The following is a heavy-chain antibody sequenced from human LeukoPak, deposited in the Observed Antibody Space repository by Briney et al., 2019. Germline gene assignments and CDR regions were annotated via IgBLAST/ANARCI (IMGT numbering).Heavy chain of an antibody. CDR2: MNTNSGNT. J-gene: IGHJ1*01. CDR1: GYPFTSYN. V-gene: IGHV1-8*01. CDR3: ARGLPKAVFGMVIED. Sequence: ASVKVSCKASGYPFTSYNVNWVRQATGQGLEWMGWMNTNSGNTGYSQNFQGRVTMTRDTSISTAYMELSSLMSEDTAVYYCARGLPKAVFGMVIEDWGQGTPVTVSS. D-gene: IGHD3-3*01.